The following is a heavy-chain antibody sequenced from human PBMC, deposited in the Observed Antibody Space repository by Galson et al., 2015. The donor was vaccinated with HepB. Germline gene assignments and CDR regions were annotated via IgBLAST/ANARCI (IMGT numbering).Heavy chain of an antibody. CDR3: AHRLGAYFDY. CDR1: GLSLTTSGVG. J-gene: IGHJ4*02. Sequence: PALVNPTQTVTLTCTLSGLSLTTSGVGVGWIRQPPGKALEWLALIYWDDNKRYSPSLKTRLTITKDTSKNQVVLTMTNMDPVDTATFYCAHRLGAYFDYWGQGTLLTVSS. V-gene: IGHV2-5*02. D-gene: IGHD3-16*01. CDR2: IYWDDNK.